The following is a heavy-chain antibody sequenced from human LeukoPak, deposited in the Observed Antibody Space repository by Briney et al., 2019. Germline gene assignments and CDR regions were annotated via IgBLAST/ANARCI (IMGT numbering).Heavy chain of an antibody. Sequence: GASVKVSCKASGGTFSSYAISWVRQAPGQGLEWMGGIIPIFGTANYAQKFQGRVTITADESTSTAYMELSSLRSEDTAVYYCASPTIFGVASWFDPWGQGTLVTVSS. CDR3: ASPTIFGVASWFDP. J-gene: IGHJ5*02. V-gene: IGHV1-69*13. D-gene: IGHD3-3*01. CDR2: IIPIFGTA. CDR1: GGTFSSYA.